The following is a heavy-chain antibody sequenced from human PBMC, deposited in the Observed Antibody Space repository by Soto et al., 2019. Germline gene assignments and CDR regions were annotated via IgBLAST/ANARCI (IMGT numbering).Heavy chain of an antibody. Sequence: QVQLQQWGAGLLKPSETLSLTCAVSGATLTGYHWSWIRKAPGKSLEWIGEIKHYGGTVKKPSLQSRLYMSVDTSKIHLSLTRTSVTAADTAVYYCARADDGPSDSHHWYFDFWGRGTLVTVSS. J-gene: IGHJ2*01. D-gene: IGHD3-3*01. CDR3: ARADDGPSDSHHWYFDF. V-gene: IGHV4-34*01. CDR2: IKHYGGT. CDR1: GATLTGYH.